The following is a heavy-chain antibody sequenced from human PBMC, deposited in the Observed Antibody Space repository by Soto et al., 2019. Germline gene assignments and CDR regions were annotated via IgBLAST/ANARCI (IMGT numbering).Heavy chain of an antibody. Sequence: EVQLVESGGGLVKPGGSLRLSCAASGFTFSSYSMNWVRQAPGKGLEWVSSISSSSSYIYYADSVKGRFTISRDNTRKTLYLQMNSLRAEDTAVYYCAREGYNCNYKGDYWGQGTLVTVSS. CDR2: ISSSSSYI. D-gene: IGHD1-7*01. V-gene: IGHV3-21*01. CDR1: GFTFSSYS. J-gene: IGHJ4*02. CDR3: AREGYNCNYKGDY.